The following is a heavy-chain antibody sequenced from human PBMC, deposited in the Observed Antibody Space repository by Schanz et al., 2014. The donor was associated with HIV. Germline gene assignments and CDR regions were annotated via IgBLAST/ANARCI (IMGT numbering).Heavy chain of an antibody. D-gene: IGHD2-15*01. Sequence: QVQLVESGGGVVQPGRSLRLSCAASGFTFSSYGMHWVRQAPGKGLEWVAVISYDGGNKYYADSVKGRFTISRDSSKNTLYLQLNSLRAEDTAVYYCARGSGPYYYYYGMDVWGQGTTVTVSS. CDR2: ISYDGGNK. CDR3: ARGSGPYYYYYGMDV. J-gene: IGHJ6*02. CDR1: GFTFSSYG. V-gene: IGHV3-30*03.